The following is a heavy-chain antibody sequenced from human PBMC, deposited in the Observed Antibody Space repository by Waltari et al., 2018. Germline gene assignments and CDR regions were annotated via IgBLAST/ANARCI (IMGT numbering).Heavy chain of an antibody. CDR1: GFTFSSYE. D-gene: IGHD3-22*01. CDR3: ARDHPSYYDSSGYDY. Sequence: EVQLVESGGGLVQPGGSLRLSCAASGFTFSSYEMNWVRQAPGKGLEWVSYISSSGSTIYYADSVKGRFTISRDNAKNSLYLQMNSLRAEDTAVYYCARDHPSYYDSSGYDYWGQGTLVTVSS. CDR2: ISSSGSTI. V-gene: IGHV3-48*03. J-gene: IGHJ4*02.